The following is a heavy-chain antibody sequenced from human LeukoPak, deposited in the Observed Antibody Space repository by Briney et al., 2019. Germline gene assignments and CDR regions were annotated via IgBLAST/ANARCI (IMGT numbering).Heavy chain of an antibody. V-gene: IGHV1-46*01. CDR3: ARGLRTLVRYFPSYYYYYMDV. CDR1: GYTFTSYY. J-gene: IGHJ6*03. D-gene: IGHD3-9*01. CDR2: INPSGGST. Sequence: ASVKVSCKASGYTFTSYYMYWVRQAPGQGPEWMGIINPSGGSTNYAQKFQGRVTMTRNTSISTAYMELSSLRSEDTAVYYCARGLRTLVRYFPSYYYYYMDVWGKGTTVTISS.